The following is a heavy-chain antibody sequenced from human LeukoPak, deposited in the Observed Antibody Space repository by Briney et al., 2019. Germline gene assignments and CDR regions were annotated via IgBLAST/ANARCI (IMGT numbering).Heavy chain of an antibody. CDR2: ISAYNGNT. V-gene: IGHV1-18*01. CDR1: GYTFTSYG. D-gene: IGHD3-22*01. Sequence: ASVKVSCKASGYTFTSYGISWVRQAPGQGLEWMGWISAYNGNTNYAQKLQGRVTMTTDTSTSTAYMELRSLRSDDTAVYYCARVRTTHYYDSSGYSDYFDYWGQGTLATVSS. CDR3: ARVRTTHYYDSSGYSDYFDY. J-gene: IGHJ4*02.